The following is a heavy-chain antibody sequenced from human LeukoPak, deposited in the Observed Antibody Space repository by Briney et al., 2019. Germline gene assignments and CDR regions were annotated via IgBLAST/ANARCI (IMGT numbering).Heavy chain of an antibody. CDR2: IYYSGST. Sequence: SETLSLTCTVSGGSISSSSYYWGWIRQPPGKGLEWIGSIYYSGSTYYNPSLKSRVSISVDTSKNQFSLNLSSVTAADTAVYYCASRAAGAFDYWGQGTLVTVSP. J-gene: IGHJ4*02. D-gene: IGHD6-13*01. CDR3: ASRAAGAFDY. V-gene: IGHV4-39*01. CDR1: GGSISSSSYY.